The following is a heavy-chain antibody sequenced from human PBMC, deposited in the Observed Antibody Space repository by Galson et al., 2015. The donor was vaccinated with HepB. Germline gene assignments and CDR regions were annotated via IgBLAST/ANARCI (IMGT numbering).Heavy chain of an antibody. CDR2: IKQDGSEK. D-gene: IGHD3-3*01. Sequence: SLRLSCAASGFTFSFYKMSWVRQAPGKGLEWVANIKQDGSEKYYVDSVKGRFTISRDNAKNSLYLQMNSLRAEDTATYYCARARDFGSGGGTAFEIWGRGTVVTVSS. CDR3: ARARDFGSGGGTAFEI. V-gene: IGHV3-7*03. CDR1: GFTFSFYK. J-gene: IGHJ3*02.